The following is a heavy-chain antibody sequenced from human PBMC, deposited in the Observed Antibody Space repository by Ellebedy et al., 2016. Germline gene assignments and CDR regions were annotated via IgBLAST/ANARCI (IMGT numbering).Heavy chain of an antibody. Sequence: GESLKISXAASGFSVTSNDMSWVRQAPGKGLELVSLIYGGGTSYYAESVKGRFTISRDNSKKTLYLQMSGLGAEDTAVYYCVTKHDAAIHIWGQGTMVTVSS. J-gene: IGHJ3*02. V-gene: IGHV3-53*01. D-gene: IGHD1-1*01. CDR3: VTKHDAAIHI. CDR2: IYGGGTS. CDR1: GFSVTSND.